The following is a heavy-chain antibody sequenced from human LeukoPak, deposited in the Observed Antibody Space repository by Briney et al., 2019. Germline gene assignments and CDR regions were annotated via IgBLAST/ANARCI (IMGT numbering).Heavy chain of an antibody. CDR3: ARGPTTVVTVPYYFDD. CDR2: INDRGIT. V-gene: IGHV4-34*01. CDR1: GGAFSGYH. D-gene: IGHD4-23*01. Sequence: PSETLSLTCAVYGGAFSGYHWNWIRQAPGKGLEWSGEINDRGITNYNPSLKSRVTISVDPSKKQLSLQLRSLTAADTAVYYCARGPTTVVTVPYYFDDWGQGTLVTVSS. J-gene: IGHJ4*02.